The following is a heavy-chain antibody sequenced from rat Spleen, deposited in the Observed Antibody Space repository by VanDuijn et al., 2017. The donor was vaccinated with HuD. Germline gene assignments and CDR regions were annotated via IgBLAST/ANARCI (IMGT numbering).Heavy chain of an antibody. D-gene: IGHD1-7*01. J-gene: IGHJ2*01. CDR1: GLSFSNYD. Sequence: EVQLVESGGGLVQPGRSMKLSCAASGLSFSNYDMAWVRQAPTKGLEWVASIRTGGGDTYYRDSVRGRFTLSRDNAKSTQYLQMDSLRSEDTATYYCARQDYGYDYWGQGVMVTVSS. CDR2: IRTGGGDT. V-gene: IGHV5-25*01. CDR3: ARQDYGYDY.